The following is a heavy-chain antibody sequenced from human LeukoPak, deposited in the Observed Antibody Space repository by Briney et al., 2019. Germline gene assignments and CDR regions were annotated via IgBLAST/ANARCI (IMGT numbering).Heavy chain of an antibody. V-gene: IGHV6-1*01. CDR1: GDSVSSGSGG. CDR2: IYYRSQWYS. Sequence: SQTLSLTCDIFGDSVSSGSGGWNWIRQSPSRGLEWLGRIYYRSQWYSDDAVSLKGRISINPDTAKNQFSLHLNSVTPDDTALYYCARSPGVTLLYYYYYYYMDVWGKGTTVTVSS. CDR3: ARSPGVTLLYYYYYYYMDV. J-gene: IGHJ6*03. D-gene: IGHD2-21*02.